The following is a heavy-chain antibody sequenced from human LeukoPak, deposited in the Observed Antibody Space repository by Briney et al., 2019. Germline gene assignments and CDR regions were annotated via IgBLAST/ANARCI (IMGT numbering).Heavy chain of an antibody. CDR1: GYSFTSYW. Sequence: GESLRISCKGSGYSFTSYWINWVRQMPGKGPEWMGRIDPSDSYTNYSPSLQGHVTISADKSLSTAYLQWSSLKASDTAMYYCARHAKAYGSSCDYWGQGTLVTVSS. V-gene: IGHV5-10-1*01. CDR3: ARHAKAYGSSCDY. J-gene: IGHJ4*02. CDR2: IDPSDSYT. D-gene: IGHD6-13*01.